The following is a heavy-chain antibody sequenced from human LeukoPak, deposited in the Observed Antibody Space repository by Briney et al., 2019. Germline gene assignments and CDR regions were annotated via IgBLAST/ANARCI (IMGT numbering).Heavy chain of an antibody. Sequence: RGSLRLSCAASGFTFSDYYMSWIRQAPGKGLEWVSYISSSGSTIYYADSVKGRFTISRDNAKNSLYLQMNSLRAEDTAVYYCARGVIARPLDASDIWGQGTMVTVSS. CDR2: ISSSGSTI. J-gene: IGHJ3*02. CDR3: ARGVIARPLDASDI. CDR1: GFTFSDYY. V-gene: IGHV3-11*01. D-gene: IGHD2-21*01.